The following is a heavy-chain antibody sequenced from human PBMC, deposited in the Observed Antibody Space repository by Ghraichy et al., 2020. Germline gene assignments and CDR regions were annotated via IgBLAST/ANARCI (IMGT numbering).Heavy chain of an antibody. CDR2: ISSNGGST. V-gene: IGHV3-64*01. Sequence: GGSLRLSCAASGFTFSSYAMHWVRQAPGKGLEYVSAISSNGGSTYYANSVKGRFTISRDNSKNTLYLQMGSLRAEDMAVYYCARGPPLNFDQWGQGTLVTVSS. CDR3: ARGPPLNFDQ. D-gene: IGHD1-14*01. CDR1: GFTFSSYA. J-gene: IGHJ4*02.